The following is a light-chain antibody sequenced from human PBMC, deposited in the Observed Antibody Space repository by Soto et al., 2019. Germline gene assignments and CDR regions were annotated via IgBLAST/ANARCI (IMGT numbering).Light chain of an antibody. Sequence: QSVLTQPPSASGSPGQSVTISCTGTSSDVGGYNYVSWYQHHPGKVPKLMGYEVNKRPSGVPDRFSGSKSGNTASQAFSGLQAQDEADYYCTSYAGGNNVVGTGTKVTVL. CDR2: EVN. CDR3: TSYAGGNNV. J-gene: IGLJ1*01. V-gene: IGLV2-8*01. CDR1: SSDVGGYNY.